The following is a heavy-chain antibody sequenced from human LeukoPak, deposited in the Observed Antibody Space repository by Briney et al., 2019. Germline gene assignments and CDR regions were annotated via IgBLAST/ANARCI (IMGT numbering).Heavy chain of an antibody. V-gene: IGHV5-51*01. CDR2: IYPGDSDT. J-gene: IGHJ6*03. CDR3: ARTNWNYYYMDV. CDR1: GYTFNVYW. D-gene: IGHD1-1*01. Sequence: GESLQISCTASGYTFNVYWIAWVRQMTGKGLEWMGIIYPGDSDTRYSPSFEDQITISVAKSTSTAYLQWSSLKASDTAIYYCARTNWNYYYMDVWGKGTTVTVSS.